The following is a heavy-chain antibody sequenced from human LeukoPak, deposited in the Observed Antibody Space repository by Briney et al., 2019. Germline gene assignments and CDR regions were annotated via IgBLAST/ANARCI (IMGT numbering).Heavy chain of an antibody. Sequence: PSETLSLTCTVYGGSFSGYYWSWIRQPPGKGLEWIGEINHRGSTNYNPSLKSRVTISVDTSKNQFSLKLSSVTAADTAVYYCARGNDYGNWGQGTLVTVSS. D-gene: IGHD4-17*01. V-gene: IGHV4-34*01. CDR3: ARGNDYGN. CDR1: GGSFSGYY. CDR2: INHRGST. J-gene: IGHJ4*02.